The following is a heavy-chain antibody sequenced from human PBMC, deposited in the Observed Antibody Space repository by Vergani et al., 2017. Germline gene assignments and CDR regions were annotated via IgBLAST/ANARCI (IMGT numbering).Heavy chain of an antibody. D-gene: IGHD6-13*01. V-gene: IGHV4-59*01. CDR3: ARDRTRLKAAGIAYYGMDV. J-gene: IGHJ6*02. CDR1: GGSISSYY. Sequence: QVQLQESGPGLVKPSETLSLTCTVSGGSISSYYWSWIRQPPGKGLEWIGYIYYSGSTNYNPSLKSRVTISVDTSKNQFSLKLSYVTAAETAVYYCARDRTRLKAAGIAYYGMDVWGQGTTVTVSS. CDR2: IYYSGST.